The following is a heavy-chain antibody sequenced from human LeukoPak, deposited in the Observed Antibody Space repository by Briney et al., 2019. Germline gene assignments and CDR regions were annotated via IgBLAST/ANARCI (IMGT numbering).Heavy chain of an antibody. Sequence: TSETLSLTCTVSGGSISSSSYYWGWIRQPPGKGLEWIGSIYYSGSTYYNPSLKSRVTISVDTSKNQFSLKLSSVTAADTAVYYCARVPVVVIAIIGWFDPWGQGTLVTVSS. J-gene: IGHJ5*02. CDR2: IYYSGST. V-gene: IGHV4-39*01. CDR3: ARVPVVVIAIIGWFDP. D-gene: IGHD2-21*01. CDR1: GGSISSSSYY.